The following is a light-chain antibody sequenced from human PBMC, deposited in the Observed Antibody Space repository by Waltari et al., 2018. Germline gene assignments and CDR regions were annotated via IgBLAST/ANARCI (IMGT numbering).Light chain of an antibody. CDR2: WAS. CDR3: QQYFRAPYT. V-gene: IGKV4-1*01. J-gene: IGKJ2*01. CDR1: QSVLYRSRDKNY. Sequence: DIVLTQSPDSLAVSLGERAPINCKSSQSVLYRSRDKNYLTWYQQKPGQPPKLLISWASARESGVPDRFSGSGSGTDFTLTISSLQAEDVAVYYCQQYFRAPYTFGQGTKLEIK.